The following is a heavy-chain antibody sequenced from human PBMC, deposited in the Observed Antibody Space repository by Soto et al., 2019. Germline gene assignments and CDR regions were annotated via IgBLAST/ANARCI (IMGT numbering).Heavy chain of an antibody. J-gene: IGHJ4*02. Sequence: QLQLQESGPGLVKPSETLSLTCTVSGGSISSSSYYWGWIRQPPGKGLEWIGSIYYSWSTYYNPSLKRRVTISVDTSKNQFSLKLSSVTAADTAVYYCARHESEHLVWGWYFDYLGQGTLVTVSS. CDR2: IYYSWST. D-gene: IGHD6-6*01. V-gene: IGHV4-39*01. CDR1: GGSISSSSYY. CDR3: ARHESEHLVWGWYFDY.